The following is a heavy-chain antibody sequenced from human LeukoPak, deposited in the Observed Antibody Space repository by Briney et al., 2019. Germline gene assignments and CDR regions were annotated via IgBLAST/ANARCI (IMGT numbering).Heavy chain of an antibody. CDR3: ARIDGY. V-gene: IGHV3-53*01. CDR1: GFTFSTYA. CDR2: IYSGGST. Sequence: GGSLRLSCAASGFTFSTYAMHWVRQAPGKGLEWVSVIYSGGSTYYADSVKGRFTISRDNSKNTLYLQMNSLRGEDTAVYYCARIDGYWGQGTLVTVSS. J-gene: IGHJ4*02. D-gene: IGHD4-17*01.